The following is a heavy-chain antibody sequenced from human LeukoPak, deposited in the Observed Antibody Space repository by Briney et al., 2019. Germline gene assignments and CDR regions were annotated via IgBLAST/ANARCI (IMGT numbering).Heavy chain of an antibody. CDR1: GYTFTGYY. D-gene: IGHD3-22*01. CDR3: ARGDSSGYYYAFDI. J-gene: IGHJ3*02. Sequence: GASVKVPCKASGYTFTGYYMHWVRQAPGQGLEWMGWINPNSGGTNYAQNFQGRVTMTRDTSISTAYMELSRLRSDDTAVYYCARGDSSGYYYAFDIWGQGTMVTVSS. CDR2: INPNSGGT. V-gene: IGHV1-2*02.